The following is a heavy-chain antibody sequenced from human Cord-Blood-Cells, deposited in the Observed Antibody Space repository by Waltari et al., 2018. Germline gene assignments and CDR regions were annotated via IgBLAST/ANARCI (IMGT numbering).Heavy chain of an antibody. D-gene: IGHD3-3*01. Sequence: QVQLQESGPGLVKPSETLPLTCTVSGGSISSYYWSWIRQPPGKGLEWIGYIYYSGSTNYNPSLKSRVTISVDTSKNQFSLKLSSVTAADTAVYYCARSEGDFWSGYKYFQHWGQGTLVTVSS. CDR2: IYYSGST. CDR1: GGSISSYY. V-gene: IGHV4-59*01. CDR3: ARSEGDFWSGYKYFQH. J-gene: IGHJ1*01.